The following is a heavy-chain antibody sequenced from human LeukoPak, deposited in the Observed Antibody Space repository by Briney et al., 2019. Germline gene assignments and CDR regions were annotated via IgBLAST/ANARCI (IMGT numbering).Heavy chain of an antibody. V-gene: IGHV1-69-2*01. CDR1: GYTFTDYY. CDR2: VDTDDGET. Sequence: ASVKISWKVSGYTFTDYYMHWVQQAPGKGLEWMPLVDTDDGETIYAEKFEGRVTITADTSTDTAYMELSSLRSEDTAVYYCAVRGYSYGYGYFDYWGQGTLVTVS. J-gene: IGHJ4*02. CDR3: AVRGYSYGYGYFDY. D-gene: IGHD5-18*01.